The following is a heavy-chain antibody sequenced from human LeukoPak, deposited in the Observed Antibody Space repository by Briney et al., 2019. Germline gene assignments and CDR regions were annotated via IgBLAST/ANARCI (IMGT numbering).Heavy chain of an antibody. CDR2: MNPNSGNT. V-gene: IGHV1-8*01. CDR1: GYTFTSCD. Sequence: VASVKVSCKASGYTFTSCDINWVRQATGQGLEWMGWMNPNSGNTGYAQKFQGRVTMTRNTSISTAYMELSSLRSEDTAVYYCARARTMVRGCSLGYWGQGTLVTVSS. CDR3: ARARTMVRGCSLGY. D-gene: IGHD3-10*01. J-gene: IGHJ4*02.